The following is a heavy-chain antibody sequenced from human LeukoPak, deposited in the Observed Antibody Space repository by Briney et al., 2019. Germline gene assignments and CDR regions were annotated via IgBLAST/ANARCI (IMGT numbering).Heavy chain of an antibody. J-gene: IGHJ4*02. CDR3: AKDVRDFVRFGVDFDY. CDR2: IISDASST. CDR1: GFTFSSYW. Sequence: GGSLRLSCAASGFTFSSYWMHWVRQTPGKGLFWVSRIISDASSTLYADSVKGRFTISRDNSKNTLYLQMNSLRAEDTAVYYCAKDVRDFVRFGVDFDYWGQGTLVTVSS. D-gene: IGHD3-3*01. V-gene: IGHV3-74*01.